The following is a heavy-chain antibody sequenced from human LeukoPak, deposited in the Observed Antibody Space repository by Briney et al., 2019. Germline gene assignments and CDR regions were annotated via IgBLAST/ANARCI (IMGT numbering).Heavy chain of an antibody. Sequence: SETLSLTCPVWGGSISGSYWIWIRQPPGRGLVWIGYIYYSRSTNHNPSLKSRVTISVDPSKTQFSLKLSSVTAADTAVYYCARLPTDSSSDHYWGQGTLVTVSS. V-gene: IGHV4-59*08. CDR3: ARLPTDSSSDHY. CDR1: GGSISGSY. CDR2: IYYSRST. J-gene: IGHJ4*02. D-gene: IGHD6-6*01.